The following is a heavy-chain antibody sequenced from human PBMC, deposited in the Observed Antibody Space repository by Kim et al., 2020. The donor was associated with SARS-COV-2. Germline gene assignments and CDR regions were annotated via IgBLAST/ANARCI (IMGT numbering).Heavy chain of an antibody. CDR2: VNPSGGST. CDR3: ARDARVEIAAAAPDY. V-gene: IGHV1-46*01. J-gene: IGHJ4*02. Sequence: ASVKVSCKASGYTFTSYYMHWVRQAPGQGLEWMGIVNPSGGSTSYAQKFQGGVTMTRDTSTSTVYMELSSLRSEDTAVYYCARDARVEIAAAAPDYWGQGTLVTVSS. CDR1: GYTFTSYY. D-gene: IGHD6-13*01.